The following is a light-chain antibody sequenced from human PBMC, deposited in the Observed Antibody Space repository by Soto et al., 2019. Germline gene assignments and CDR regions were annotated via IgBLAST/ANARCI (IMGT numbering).Light chain of an antibody. CDR2: DAS. CDR3: QQYGSPTPLT. J-gene: IGKJ4*01. Sequence: DIQMTQSPSSLSASVGDRVTITCQASQDISNYVNWYQQKPGKAPKLLIYDASNLETGVPSRFSGSGSGTDFTFTISRLQPEDMATYYCQQYGSPTPLTFGGGNKV. CDR1: QDISNY. V-gene: IGKV1-33*01.